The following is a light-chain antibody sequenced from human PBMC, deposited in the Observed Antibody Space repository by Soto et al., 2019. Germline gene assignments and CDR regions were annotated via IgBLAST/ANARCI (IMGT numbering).Light chain of an antibody. CDR2: DNN. CDR3: ATWERRLTAGVL. CDR1: SSNIGSNL. Sequence: QSVLTQPPSVSAAPGQRITISCSGSSSNIGSNLVSWYQQLPGAAPKLLIYDNNQRPSGIPDRFSGSQFDASATLAITGLQTGDEAVYYCATWERRLTAGVLFGGGTKVTVL. V-gene: IGLV1-51*01. J-gene: IGLJ3*02.